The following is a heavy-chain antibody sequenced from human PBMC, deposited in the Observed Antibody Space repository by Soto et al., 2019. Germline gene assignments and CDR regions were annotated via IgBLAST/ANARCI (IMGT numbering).Heavy chain of an antibody. V-gene: IGHV4-59*01. CDR1: GGSISSYY. CDR2: IYYSGST. CDR3: APYGPDAYGYYFDY. J-gene: IGHJ4*02. Sequence: PSETLSLTCTVSGGSISSYYWSWIRQPPGKGLEWIGYIYYSGSTNYNPSLKSRVTISVDTSKNQFSLKLSSVTAADTAVYYCAPYGPDAYGYYFDYWGQGTLVTVSS. D-gene: IGHD3-10*01.